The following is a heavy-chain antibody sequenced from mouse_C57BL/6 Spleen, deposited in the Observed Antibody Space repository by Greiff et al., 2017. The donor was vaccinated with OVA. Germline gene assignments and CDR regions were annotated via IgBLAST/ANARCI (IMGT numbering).Heavy chain of an antibody. D-gene: IGHD2-1*01. J-gene: IGHJ4*01. CDR1: GYTFTNYW. CDR3: AREGNYERGAMDY. CDR2: IYPGGGYT. V-gene: IGHV1-63*01. Sequence: QVQLKESGAELVRPGTSVKMSCKASGYTFTNYWIGWAKQRPGHGLEWIGDIYPGGGYTNYNEKFKGKATLTADKSSSTAYMQFSSLTSEDSAIYYCAREGNYERGAMDYWGQGTSVTVSS.